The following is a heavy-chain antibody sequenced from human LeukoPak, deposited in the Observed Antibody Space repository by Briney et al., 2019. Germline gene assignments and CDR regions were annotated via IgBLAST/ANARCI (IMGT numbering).Heavy chain of an antibody. Sequence: SETLSLTCTVSGGSISSYYWSWIRQPPGKGLEWIGYIYYSGSTNYNPSLKSRVTISVDTSKNQFSLKLSSVTAADTAVYYCARAPVAATYWFDPWGQGTLVTVSS. D-gene: IGHD2-15*01. CDR1: GGSISSYY. CDR2: IYYSGST. CDR3: ARAPVAATYWFDP. J-gene: IGHJ5*02. V-gene: IGHV4-59*01.